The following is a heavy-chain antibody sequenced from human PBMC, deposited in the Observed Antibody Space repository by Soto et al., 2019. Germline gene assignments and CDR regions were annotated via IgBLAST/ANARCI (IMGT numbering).Heavy chain of an antibody. CDR3: ARDVGAYYYDSSGYYPDAFDI. D-gene: IGHD3-22*01. V-gene: IGHV1-18*01. Sequence: ASVKVSCKASGYTFTSYGISWVRQAPGQGLEWMGWISAYNGNTNYAQKLQGRVTMTTDTSTSTAYMEPRSLRSDDTAVYYCARDVGAYYYDSSGYYPDAFDIWGQGTMVTVSS. CDR2: ISAYNGNT. J-gene: IGHJ3*02. CDR1: GYTFTSYG.